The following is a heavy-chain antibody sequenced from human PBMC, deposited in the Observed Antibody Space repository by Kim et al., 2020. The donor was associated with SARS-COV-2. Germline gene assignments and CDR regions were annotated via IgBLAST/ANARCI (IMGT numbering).Heavy chain of an antibody. CDR3: ARVMVRGVEWFDP. V-gene: IGHV4-59*01. Sequence: YNPSLKSRVTISVATSKNQFSLKLSSVTAADTAVYYCARVMVRGVEWFDPWGQGTLVTVSS. J-gene: IGHJ5*02. D-gene: IGHD3-10*01.